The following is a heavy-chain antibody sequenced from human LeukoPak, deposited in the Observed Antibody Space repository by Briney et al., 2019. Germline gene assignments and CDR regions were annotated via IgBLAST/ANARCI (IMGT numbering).Heavy chain of an antibody. J-gene: IGHJ5*02. D-gene: IGHD3-3*01. CDR2: ISGRGGST. CDR3: AKDFPSWYYDFWSGYYLDP. Sequence: PGGSLRLSCAASGFTFSGYAMSWVRKAPGKGLEWVSAISGRGGSTYYADSVKGRFTISRDNSKNTLYLQMNSLRAEDTAVYYCAKDFPSWYYDFWSGYYLDPWGQGTLVTVSS. V-gene: IGHV3-23*01. CDR1: GFTFSGYA.